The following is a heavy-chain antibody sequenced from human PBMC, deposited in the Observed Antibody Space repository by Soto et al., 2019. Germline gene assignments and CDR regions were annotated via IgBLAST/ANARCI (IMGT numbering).Heavy chain of an antibody. Sequence: PGESLNISCKGSGYSFTSYWIGLVRQMPGKGLEWMGTIYPGDSDTRYSPSFQGQVTISADKSISTAYLQWSSLKASDTAMYYCARTSAAGKNYNGMDVWGQGTTVTVSS. D-gene: IGHD6-13*01. CDR3: ARTSAAGKNYNGMDV. V-gene: IGHV5-51*01. CDR2: IYPGDSDT. CDR1: GYSFTSYW. J-gene: IGHJ6*02.